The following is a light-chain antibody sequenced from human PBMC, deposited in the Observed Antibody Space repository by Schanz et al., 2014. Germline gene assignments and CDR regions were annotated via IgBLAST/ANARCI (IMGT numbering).Light chain of an antibody. Sequence: EIVLTQSPGTLSLSPGERATLSCRASQSVSSSFLAWYQQKPGQAPRLLIYGASYMATGLPDRFSGSGSGTDSNLSVSRLEAEDSVVYYCQQYGTSLPCTFGQGTKVEIK. CDR2: GAS. V-gene: IGKV3-20*01. CDR1: QSVSSSF. CDR3: QQYGTSLPCT. J-gene: IGKJ1*01.